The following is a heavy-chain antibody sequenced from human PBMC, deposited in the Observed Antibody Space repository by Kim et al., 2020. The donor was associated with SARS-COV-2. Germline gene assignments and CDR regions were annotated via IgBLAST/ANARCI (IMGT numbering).Heavy chain of an antibody. CDR2: ISYDGSNK. CDR3: ARDRPRYGSGSMGAFDY. V-gene: IGHV3-33*05. CDR1: GLTFSSYG. Sequence: GGSLRLSCAASGLTFSSYGMHWVRQAPGKGLEWVAVISYDGSNKYYADSVKGRFTISRDNSKNTLFLQMDSRRAEDTAVYYCARDRPRYGSGSMGAFDYWGQGTLVTVSS. J-gene: IGHJ4*02. D-gene: IGHD3-10*01.